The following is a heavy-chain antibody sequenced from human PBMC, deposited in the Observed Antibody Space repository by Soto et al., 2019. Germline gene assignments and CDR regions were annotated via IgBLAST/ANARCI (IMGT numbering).Heavy chain of an antibody. V-gene: IGHV3-53*01. J-gene: IGHJ4*02. Sequence: PVGSLRLSCAASGFSVSRNYMSRVRQAPGKGLEWVSVIYNDGSTYYADSVKGRFTISRDNSKNTVYLQMNSLRADDTAVYYCAKDGVPYEYVWGSYPAYWGQGTLVTVSS. CDR1: GFSVSRNY. D-gene: IGHD3-16*02. CDR2: IYNDGST. CDR3: AKDGVPYEYVWGSYPAY.